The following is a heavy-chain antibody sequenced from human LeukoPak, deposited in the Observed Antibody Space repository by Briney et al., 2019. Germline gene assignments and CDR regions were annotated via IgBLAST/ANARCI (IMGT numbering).Heavy chain of an antibody. CDR1: GFTFSSHG. CDR2: ISPPCDIT. D-gene: IGHD1-14*01. V-gene: IGHV3-23*01. J-gene: IGHJ3*02. Sequence: PGGTLRLSCTASGFTFSSHGMSWVRKGPGKGLEWVSGISPPCDITYYADSVMGRFTISRDNRTNTLSLQMSSLRDEDTAVYYCAADKTTQRGSPDGGTSFDIWGQGTMVTVSS. CDR3: AADKTTQRGSPDGGTSFDI.